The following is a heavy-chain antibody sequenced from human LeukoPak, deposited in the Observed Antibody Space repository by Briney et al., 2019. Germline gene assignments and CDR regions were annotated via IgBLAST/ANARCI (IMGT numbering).Heavy chain of an antibody. CDR3: AKDDYYDTSGYRD. CDR1: GFTFRTSG. J-gene: IGHJ4*02. Sequence: PGGSLRLSCAASGFTFRTSGMNWVRQAPGKGLEWVSYISSSGTTISYAQSVKGRFTISRDNSKNTLYLQMNSLRAEDTAVYHCAKDDYYDTSGYRDWGQGTLVTVSS. CDR2: ISSSGTTI. D-gene: IGHD3-22*01. V-gene: IGHV3-48*01.